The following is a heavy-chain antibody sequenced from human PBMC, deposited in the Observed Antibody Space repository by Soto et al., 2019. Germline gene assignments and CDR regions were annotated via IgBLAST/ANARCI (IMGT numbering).Heavy chain of an antibody. V-gene: IGHV4-31*03. D-gene: IGHD2-15*01. J-gene: IGHJ3*02. CDR3: ARGAYCSGGSCSAFDI. CDR1: GGSISSGGYY. CDR2: IYYSGST. Sequence: SETLSLTCTVSGGSISSGGYYWSWIRQHPGKGLEWIGYIYYSGSTYYNPSLKNRVTKSVDTSKNKFSLKLSSVTASDTAVYYCARGAYCSGGSCSAFDIWGQGTMVT.